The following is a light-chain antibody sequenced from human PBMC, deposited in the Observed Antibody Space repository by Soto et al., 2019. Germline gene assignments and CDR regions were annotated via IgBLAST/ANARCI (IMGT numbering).Light chain of an antibody. CDR2: TNN. J-gene: IGLJ2*01. V-gene: IGLV1-44*01. Sequence: QSVLNQPPSVSGTPGHKVSISCSGSTSNLGGNTVNWYQQLPGTAPKLLIYTNNQRPSGVPDRFSGSKSGTSASLAISGLRSEDEADFYCAARDDSLNAVVFGGGTQLTVL. CDR3: AARDDSLNAVV. CDR1: TSNLGGNT.